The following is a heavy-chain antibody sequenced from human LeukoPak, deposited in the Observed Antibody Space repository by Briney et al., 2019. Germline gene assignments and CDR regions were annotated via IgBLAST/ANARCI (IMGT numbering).Heavy chain of an antibody. CDR3: AKGTTDYGSGYGMDV. CDR1: GFTFTEYA. Sequence: GGSLRLSCAPSGFTFTEYAMNGVRQAPGKGVEGVSAISGIASGGNTDYRDSVKGQFTISRDNPKNMLYLEMNSLRAEDTAVYYCAKGTTDYGSGYGMDVWGKGTTVTVSS. J-gene: IGHJ6*04. CDR2: ISGIASGGNT. V-gene: IGHV3-23*01. D-gene: IGHD3-10*01.